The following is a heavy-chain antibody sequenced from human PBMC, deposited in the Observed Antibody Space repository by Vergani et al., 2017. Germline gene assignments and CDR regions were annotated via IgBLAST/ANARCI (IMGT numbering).Heavy chain of an antibody. CDR1: GFTFSSYS. V-gene: IGHV3-48*04. J-gene: IGHJ3*02. Sequence: EVQLVESGGGLVQPGGSLRLSCAASGFTFSSYSMNWVRQAPGKGLEWVSYISSSSSTIYYADSVKGRFTISRDNAKNSLYLQMNSLRAEDTAVYYCAVDSTPYSSGWPDAFDIWGQGTMVNVSS. D-gene: IGHD6-19*01. CDR3: AVDSTPYSSGWPDAFDI. CDR2: ISSSSSTI.